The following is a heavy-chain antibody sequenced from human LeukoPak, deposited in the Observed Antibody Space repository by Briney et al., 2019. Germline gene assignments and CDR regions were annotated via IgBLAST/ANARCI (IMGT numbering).Heavy chain of an antibody. V-gene: IGHV3-30*02. CDR2: IRYDGSNK. J-gene: IGHJ4*02. CDR1: GFTFSSYG. Sequence: HPGGSLRLSCAASGFTFSSYGMHWVRQAPGKGLEWVAFIRYDGSNKYYADSVKGRFTISRDNSKNTLYLQMNSLRAEDTAVYYCAKDRSSSWYGDYFDYWGQGTLVTVSS. D-gene: IGHD6-13*01. CDR3: AKDRSSSWYGDYFDY.